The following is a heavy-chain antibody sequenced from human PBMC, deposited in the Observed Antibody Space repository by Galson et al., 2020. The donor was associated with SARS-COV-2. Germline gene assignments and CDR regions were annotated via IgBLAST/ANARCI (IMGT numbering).Heavy chain of an antibody. D-gene: IGHD6-13*01. CDR3: ATSWYGAFHI. Sequence: GESLKISCAASGFTVRDYYMSWIRQAPGKGLEWVSYISSSSDYTNYPDSVKGRFTISRDNAKNSLYLQMNSLRVEDTAVYYCATSWYGAFHIWGQGTMVTVSS. V-gene: IGHV3-11*06. CDR2: ISSSSDYT. CDR1: GFTVRDYY. J-gene: IGHJ3*02.